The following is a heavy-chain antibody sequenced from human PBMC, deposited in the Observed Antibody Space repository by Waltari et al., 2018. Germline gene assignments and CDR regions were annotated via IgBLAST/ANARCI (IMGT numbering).Heavy chain of an antibody. Sequence: LVQSGAEVKKPGASVTVPRTPPGYPFTGYAILWVRQAPGQGLVWMGRNNPQNGDTHYAQNFQGRVALTTDTSTNTAFMEPQRLRSDDTAVYYCLRDSSGSHFDYWGQGTLVTVSS. D-gene: IGHD3-22*01. CDR1: GYPFTGYA. CDR3: LRDSSGSHFDY. J-gene: IGHJ4*02. CDR2: NNPQNGDT. V-gene: IGHV1-2*06.